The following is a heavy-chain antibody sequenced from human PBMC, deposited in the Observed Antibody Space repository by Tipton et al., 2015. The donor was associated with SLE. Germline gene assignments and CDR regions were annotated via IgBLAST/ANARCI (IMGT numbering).Heavy chain of an antibody. Sequence: QLVQSGAEVKKPGESLKISCKGSGYSFTSYWIGGVCQMPGKGLEWMGIIYPGDSDTRYSPSFQGQVTISADKSISTAYLQWSSLKASDPAMDYCARSWEIAHASDLWLHATMVAVSS. CDR1: GYSFTSYW. CDR3: ARSWEIAHASDL. D-gene: IGHD1-26*01. J-gene: IGHJ3*01. V-gene: IGHV5-51*01. CDR2: IYPGDSDT.